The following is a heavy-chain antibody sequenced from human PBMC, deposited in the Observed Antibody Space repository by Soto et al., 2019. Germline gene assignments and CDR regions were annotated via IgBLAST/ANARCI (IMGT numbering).Heavy chain of an antibody. Sequence: GGSLSLLCGASVFILWSCGVQWLREARGRGGEWVAVLLYDGSNKYYADSVKGRFTISRDNSKNTLYLQMSSLRAEDTAVYYCVKDGSSGWPYYYGMDVWGQGTTVTVYS. CDR2: LLYDGSNK. J-gene: IGHJ6*02. CDR3: VKDGSSGWPYYYGMDV. D-gene: IGHD6-19*01. V-gene: IGHV3-30*18. CDR1: VFILWSCG.